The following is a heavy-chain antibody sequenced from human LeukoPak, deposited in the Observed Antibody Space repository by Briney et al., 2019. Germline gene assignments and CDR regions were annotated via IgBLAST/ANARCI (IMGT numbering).Heavy chain of an antibody. J-gene: IGHJ6*04. CDR1: GYSISSGYY. CDR2: IYHSGST. D-gene: IGHD2-15*01. V-gene: IGHV4-38-2*02. CDR3: ARDSLAQALGYPGYYYGMDV. Sequence: SETLSLTCAVSGYSISSGYYWGWIRQPPGKGLEWIGSIYHSGSTHYNPSLKSRVTISVDTSKNQFSLKLSSVTAADTAVYYCARDSLAQALGYPGYYYGMDVWGKGTTVTVSS.